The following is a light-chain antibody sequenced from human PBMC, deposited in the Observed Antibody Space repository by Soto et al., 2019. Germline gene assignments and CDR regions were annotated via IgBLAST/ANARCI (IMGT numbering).Light chain of an antibody. V-gene: IGLV2-8*01. CDR3: SSYAGSNNFGV. CDR1: SSDVGDYNY. J-gene: IGLJ2*01. CDR2: EVT. Sequence: QSALTQPPSVSGSPGQSVTISCTGTSSDVGDYNYVSWYQHQPDKAPKLMIYEVTKRPSGVPDRFSGSKSGNTASLTVSGLQAEDEADYDCSSYAGSNNFGVFGGGTKVTVL.